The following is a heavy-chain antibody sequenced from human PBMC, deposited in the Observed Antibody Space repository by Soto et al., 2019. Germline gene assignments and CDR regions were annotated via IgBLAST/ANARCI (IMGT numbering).Heavy chain of an antibody. CDR2: IYYSGST. J-gene: IGHJ4*02. D-gene: IGHD6-19*01. CDR1: GGSISSGGYY. Sequence: SETLSLTCTDSGGSISSGGYYWSWIRQHPGKGLEWIGYIYYSGSTYYNPSLKSRVTISVDTSKNQFSLKLSSVTAADTAVYYCARFSISGLAIDYWGQGTLVTVSS. CDR3: ARFSISGLAIDY. V-gene: IGHV4-31*03.